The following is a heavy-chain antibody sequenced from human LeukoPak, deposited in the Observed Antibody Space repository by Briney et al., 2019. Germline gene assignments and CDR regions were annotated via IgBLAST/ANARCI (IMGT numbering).Heavy chain of an antibody. D-gene: IGHD2-2*01. CDR1: GYTFTSYG. CDR3: ARTDPPDYCSSTSCPFDY. CDR2: ISAYNGNT. J-gene: IGHJ4*02. V-gene: IGHV1-18*01. Sequence: ASVKVSCKASGYTFTSYGISWVRQAPGQGLEWMGWISAYNGNTNYAQKLQGRVAMTTDTSTSTAYMELRSLRSDDTAVYYCARTDPPDYCSSTSCPFDYWGQGTLVTVSS.